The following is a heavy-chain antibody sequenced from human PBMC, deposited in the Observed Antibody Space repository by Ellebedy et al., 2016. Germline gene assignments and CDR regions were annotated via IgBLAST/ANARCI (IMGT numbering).Heavy chain of an antibody. V-gene: IGHV1-8*01. CDR2: TNPNSGNT. J-gene: IGHJ6*02. D-gene: IGHD2-15*01. Sequence: ASVKVSCKASGYIFSTYYMHWVRQATGQGLEWMGWTNPNSGNTGSAQKFQGRVTMTMNTSISTAYMELSSLRSEDTAVYYCARNGYCSGGSCYGALSYYYGMDVWGQGTTVTVSS. CDR1: GYIFSTYY. CDR3: ARNGYCSGGSCYGALSYYYGMDV.